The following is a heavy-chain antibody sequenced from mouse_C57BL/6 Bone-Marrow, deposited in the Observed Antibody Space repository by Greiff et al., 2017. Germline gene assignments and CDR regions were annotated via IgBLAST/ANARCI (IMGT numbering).Heavy chain of an antibody. CDR3: TRDYDDGYLLYFDY. Sequence: EVKLVESGEGLVKPGGSLKLSCAASGFTFSSYAMSWVRQTPEKRLEWVAYISSGGDYLYYADTVKGRFSISRDNARNTLYLQMRSLKSEDTAMYYCTRDYDDGYLLYFDYWGQVTTLTVSS. CDR2: ISSGGDYL. V-gene: IGHV5-9-1*02. CDR1: GFTFSSYA. J-gene: IGHJ2*01. D-gene: IGHD2-3*01.